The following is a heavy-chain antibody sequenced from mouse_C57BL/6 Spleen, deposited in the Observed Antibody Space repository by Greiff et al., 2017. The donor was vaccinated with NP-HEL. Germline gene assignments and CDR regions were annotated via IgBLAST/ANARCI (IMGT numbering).Heavy chain of an antibody. Sequence: EVQLQQSGPVLVKPGASVKMSCKASGYTFTDYYMNWVKQSHGKSLEWIGVINPYNGGTSYNQKFKGKATLTVDKSSSTAYMELNSLTSEDSAVYYCARGGNYYGSSYWYFDVWGTGTTVTVSS. J-gene: IGHJ1*03. CDR1: GYTFTDYY. V-gene: IGHV1-19*01. D-gene: IGHD1-1*01. CDR2: INPYNGGT. CDR3: ARGGNYYGSSYWYFDV.